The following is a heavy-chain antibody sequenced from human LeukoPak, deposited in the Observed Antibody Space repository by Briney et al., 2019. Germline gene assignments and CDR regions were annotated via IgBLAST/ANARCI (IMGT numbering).Heavy chain of an antibody. J-gene: IGHJ4*02. CDR2: FDPEDGET. CDR1: GYTLTELS. Sequence: ASVKVSCKVSGYTLTELSMHWVRQAPGKRLEWMGGFDPEDGETIYAQKFQGRVTMTEDTSTDTAYMELRSLRSDDTAVYYCARDEVIWGKYYFDSWGQGTLVTVSS. CDR3: ARDEVIWGKYYFDS. D-gene: IGHD3-16*01. V-gene: IGHV1-24*01.